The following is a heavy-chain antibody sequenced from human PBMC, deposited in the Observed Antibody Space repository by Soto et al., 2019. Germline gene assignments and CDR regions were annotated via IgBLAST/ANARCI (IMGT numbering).Heavy chain of an antibody. D-gene: IGHD6-6*01. Sequence: SETLSLTXAVSGYSISSGYYWCWIRQPPGKGLQRIESIYQSGSHNHHTALRSLVNISVDTSNIQFSLKLSSVTAADTAVYYCSRWDEYTGSLFDSWGQATLVTVSS. CDR2: IYQSGSH. CDR3: SRWDEYTGSLFDS. CDR1: GYSISSGYY. J-gene: IGHJ4*02. V-gene: IGHV4-38-2*01.